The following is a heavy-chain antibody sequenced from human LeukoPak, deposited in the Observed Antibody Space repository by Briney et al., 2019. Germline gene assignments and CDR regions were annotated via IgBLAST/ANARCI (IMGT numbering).Heavy chain of an antibody. CDR3: ARSDSSGYLHTTSCLY. D-gene: IGHD3-22*01. V-gene: IGHV3-48*03. CDR2: ISSSSSTI. J-gene: IGHJ4*02. CDR1: GFPFCSYE. Sequence: QPGGSLRLSCAASGFPFCSYEMNWVRQAPGKGLEWVSYISSSSSTIYHADSVKGRFTISRDNAKNSLYLQMNSLRAEDTAVYYCARSDSSGYLHTTSCLYWGQGTLVTVSS.